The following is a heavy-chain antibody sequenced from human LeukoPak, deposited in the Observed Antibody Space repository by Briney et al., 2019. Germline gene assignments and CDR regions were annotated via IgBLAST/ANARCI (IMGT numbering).Heavy chain of an antibody. Sequence: ASVKVSCKASRGTFSSYAISWVRQAPGQGLEWMGGIIPIFGTANYAQKFQGRVTITTDESTSTAYMELSSLRSEDTAVYYCAREAPRSRWLQLKTRTDAFDIWGQGTMVTVSS. D-gene: IGHD5-24*01. CDR2: IIPIFGTA. J-gene: IGHJ3*02. V-gene: IGHV1-69*05. CDR1: RGTFSSYA. CDR3: AREAPRSRWLQLKTRTDAFDI.